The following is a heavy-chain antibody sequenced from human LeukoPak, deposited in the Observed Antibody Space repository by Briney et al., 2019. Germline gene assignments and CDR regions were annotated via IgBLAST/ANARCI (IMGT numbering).Heavy chain of an antibody. Sequence: GGSLRLSCAASGFTFSTYSMSWVRQAPGKGVEGVSYISSSSSTIYYADSVKGRFTISRDNAKNSLYLQMNGLRAEDTAMYYCAKSDGFDYWGQGTLVTVSS. CDR2: ISSSSSTI. J-gene: IGHJ4*02. CDR1: GFTFSTYS. V-gene: IGHV3-48*01. CDR3: AKSDGFDY. D-gene: IGHD5-24*01.